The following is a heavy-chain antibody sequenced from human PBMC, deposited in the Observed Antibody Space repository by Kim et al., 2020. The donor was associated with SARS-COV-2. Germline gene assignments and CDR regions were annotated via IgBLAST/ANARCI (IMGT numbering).Heavy chain of an antibody. Sequence: VKCRFTISGDNAKNSLYLQMNSPRGEETAVYYCASGGDIVATITGRYFDYWGQGTLVTVSS. V-gene: IGHV3-21*01. CDR3: ASGGDIVATITGRYFDY. D-gene: IGHD5-12*01. J-gene: IGHJ4*02.